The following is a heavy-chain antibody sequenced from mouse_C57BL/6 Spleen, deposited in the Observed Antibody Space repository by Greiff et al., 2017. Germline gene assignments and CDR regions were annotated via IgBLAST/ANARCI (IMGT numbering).Heavy chain of an antibody. V-gene: IGHV1-50*01. CDR2: IDPSDSYT. CDR3: ARRAYGNYFDY. Sequence: QVQLQQPGAELVKPGASVKLSCKASGYTFTSYWMPWVKQRPGQGLEWIGEIDPSDSYTNYNQKFKGKATLTVDTSSSTAYMQLSSLTSEDSAVYYCARRAYGNYFDYWGQGTTRTVSS. D-gene: IGHD2-1*01. J-gene: IGHJ2*01. CDR1: GYTFTSYW.